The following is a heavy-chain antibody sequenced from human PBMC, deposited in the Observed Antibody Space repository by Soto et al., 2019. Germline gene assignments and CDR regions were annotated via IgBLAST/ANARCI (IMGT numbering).Heavy chain of an antibody. CDR1: GFPFSDYY. CDR3: ARGYRTSYFDS. CDR2: ISNSGDII. V-gene: IGHV3-11*01. D-gene: IGHD5-12*01. J-gene: IGHJ4*02. Sequence: TGGSLRLSCAASGFPFSDYYMNWIRQAPGKGLEWVSYISNSGDIIYYADSVKGRFTISRDNAKKSLYLRMNSLRAEDTAVYYCARGYRTSYFDSWGQGTLVTVSS.